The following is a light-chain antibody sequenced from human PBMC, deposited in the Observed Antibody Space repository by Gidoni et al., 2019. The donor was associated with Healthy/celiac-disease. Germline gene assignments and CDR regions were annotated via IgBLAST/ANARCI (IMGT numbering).Light chain of an antibody. CDR1: QSVSSY. Sequence: EIVLKQSPATLSLSPGERATLSCRASQSVSSYLAWYQQKPGQAPRLLIYDASNRATGIPARFSGSGSGTDFTLTISSLEPEDFAVYYCQQRSNWPMCSFXQXTKLEIK. V-gene: IGKV3-11*01. CDR3: QQRSNWPMCS. J-gene: IGKJ2*04. CDR2: DAS.